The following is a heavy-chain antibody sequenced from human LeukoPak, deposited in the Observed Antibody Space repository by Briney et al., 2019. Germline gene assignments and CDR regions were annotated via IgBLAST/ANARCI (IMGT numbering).Heavy chain of an antibody. CDR3: AKDHYVSGRYDAFDV. J-gene: IGHJ3*01. D-gene: IGHD3-10*01. CDR1: GFTFSSYA. Sequence: GGSLRLSCAASGFTFSSYAMSWVRQAPGEGLEWVSAITTSGGSTYYADSVKGRFTISRDNAKNTLYLQMNSLRAEDTAVYYCAKDHYVSGRYDAFDVWGQGTMVTVSS. CDR2: ITTSGGST. V-gene: IGHV3-23*01.